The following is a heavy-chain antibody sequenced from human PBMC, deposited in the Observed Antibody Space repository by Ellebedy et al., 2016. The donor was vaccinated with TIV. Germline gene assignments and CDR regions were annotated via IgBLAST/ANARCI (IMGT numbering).Heavy chain of an antibody. J-gene: IGHJ4*02. Sequence: GSLRLSCTVSGGSISRYYWSWIRQSPGKGLEWIGYIYYSGSTNYNPSLKSRVTISVDTSKNQVSLKLSSVTAADTAVYYCARHVSSAVAPSCWGQGALVTVSS. CDR2: IYYSGST. CDR3: ARHVSSAVAPSC. CDR1: GGSISRYY. V-gene: IGHV4-59*08. D-gene: IGHD6-19*01.